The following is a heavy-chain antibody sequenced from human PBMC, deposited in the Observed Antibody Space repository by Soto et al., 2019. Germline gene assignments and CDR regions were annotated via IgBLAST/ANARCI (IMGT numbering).Heavy chain of an antibody. V-gene: IGHV3-23*01. J-gene: IGHJ4*02. CDR2: ITGSGGST. CDR1: GFTFATYG. CDR3: AELRGSTYGSEDY. Sequence: EVRLLESGGGFVQPGESLRLSCAASGFTFATYGMSWVRQAPGKGLQWLLGITGSGGSTYYADSVKGRFSISRDNSKSTLYLQMNSLRVEDTAVYYCAELRGSTYGSEDYWGQGTLVTVSS. D-gene: IGHD3-10*01.